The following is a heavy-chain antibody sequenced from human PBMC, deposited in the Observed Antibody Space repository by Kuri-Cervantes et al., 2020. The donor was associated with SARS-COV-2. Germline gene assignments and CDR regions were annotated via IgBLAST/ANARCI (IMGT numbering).Heavy chain of an antibody. D-gene: IGHD6-13*01. CDR1: GFTFSSYS. CDR3: ARGGAAGFYFDY. V-gene: IGHV3-48*04. CDR2: ISSSGSTI. J-gene: IGHJ4*02. Sequence: GESLKISCAASGFTFSSYSMNWVRQAPGKGLEWVSYISSSGSTIYYADSVKGRFTISRDNAKNSLYLQMNSLRAEDTAVYYCARGGAAGFYFDYWGQGTLVTVSS.